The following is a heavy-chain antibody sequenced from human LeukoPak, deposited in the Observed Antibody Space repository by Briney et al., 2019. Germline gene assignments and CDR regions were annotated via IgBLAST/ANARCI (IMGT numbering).Heavy chain of an antibody. D-gene: IGHD1-1*01. J-gene: IGHJ4*02. V-gene: IGHV4-34*01. CDR3: ARYVPVRTGTTRASFDY. CDR2: INQSGST. Sequence: PSETLSLTCTVSGGSISSYYWSWIRQPPGKGLEWIGEINQSGSTNCDPSLKSRVSMSIDTSKSQFSLNLRSVTAADTAVYYCARYVPVRTGTTRASFDYWGQGTLVTVSS. CDR1: GGSISSYY.